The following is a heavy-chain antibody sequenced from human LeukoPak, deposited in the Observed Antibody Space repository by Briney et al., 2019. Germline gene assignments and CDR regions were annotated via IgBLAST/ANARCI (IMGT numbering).Heavy chain of an antibody. D-gene: IGHD2-15*01. CDR2: ISGSGGST. CDR3: AKEGAEVVVAANDWFDP. Sequence: GGSLRLSCAASGFTFSSYAMSWVRQAPGKGLEWVSGISGSGGSTYYADSVKGRFTISRDNSKNTLYLQMNSLRAEDTAVYYCAKEGAEVVVAANDWFDPWGQGTLVTVSS. J-gene: IGHJ5*02. CDR1: GFTFSSYA. V-gene: IGHV3-23*01.